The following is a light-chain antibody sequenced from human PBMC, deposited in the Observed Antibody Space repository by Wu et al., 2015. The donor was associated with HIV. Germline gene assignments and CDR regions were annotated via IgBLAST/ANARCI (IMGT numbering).Light chain of an antibody. CDR2: AAT. J-gene: IGKJ5*01. CDR1: QNVGSRS. CDR3: QQYGSSPIT. Sequence: EILLTQSPATLSLSPGERVILSCRASQNVGSRSLAWYQQKPGQAPRLLISAATSRATGIPDRFSGFGAGTDFSLIISRLEPEDFGVYYCQQYGSSPITFGQGTRLEIK. V-gene: IGKV3-20*01.